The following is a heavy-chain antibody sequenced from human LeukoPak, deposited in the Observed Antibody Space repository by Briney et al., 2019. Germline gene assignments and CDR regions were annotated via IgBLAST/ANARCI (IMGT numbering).Heavy chain of an antibody. CDR1: GGPISSYY. CDR3: ALLGNAFDI. CDR2: IYYSGST. D-gene: IGHD2-15*01. J-gene: IGHJ3*02. Sequence: PSESLSLTCTVSGGPISSYYWSWIRQPPGKGLEWIGYIYYSGSTNYNPSLKSRVTISVDTSKNQFSLKLSSVTAADTAVYYCALLGNAFDIWGQGTMVTVSS. V-gene: IGHV4-59*08.